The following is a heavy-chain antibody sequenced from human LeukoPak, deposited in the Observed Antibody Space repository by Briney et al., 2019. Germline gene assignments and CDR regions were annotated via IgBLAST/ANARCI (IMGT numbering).Heavy chain of an antibody. Sequence: SETLSLTCTVSGGSISSGNYYWSWIRQPAGKGLEWIGRVYASGSTDYNPSLNSRVTISVDTSNNQFSLKLSSVTAADTAVYYCARVARCTSCFDVDYWGQGTLVTVSS. J-gene: IGHJ4*02. CDR2: VYASGST. CDR1: GGSISSGNYY. D-gene: IGHD2-2*01. V-gene: IGHV4-61*02. CDR3: ARVARCTSCFDVDY.